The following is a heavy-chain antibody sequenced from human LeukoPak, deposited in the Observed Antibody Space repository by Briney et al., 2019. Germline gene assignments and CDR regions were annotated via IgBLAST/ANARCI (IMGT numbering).Heavy chain of an antibody. D-gene: IGHD2-15*01. Sequence: GGTLRLSCVASGFTFTGHSVQWVRQAPGKGREGGAVVSYDGKTIFYADSLKGRFTVSRDNSKNTVYLHMNSVRDEDTAVYYCARGKQSEGTPFHYWGRGTVDSVSS. J-gene: IGHJ4*02. V-gene: IGHV3-30*04. CDR3: ARGKQSEGTPFHY. CDR1: GFTFTGHS. CDR2: VSYDGKTI.